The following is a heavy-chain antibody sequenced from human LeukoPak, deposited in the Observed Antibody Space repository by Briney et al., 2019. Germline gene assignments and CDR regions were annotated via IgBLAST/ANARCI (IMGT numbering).Heavy chain of an antibody. CDR2: ISYDGSNK. V-gene: IGHV3-30*18. Sequence: GRSLRLSCAASGFTFSSYGMRWVRQAPGKGLEWVAVISYDGSNKYYADSVKGRFTISRDNSKNTLYLQMNSLRAEDTAVYYCAKDTRGTTPRYGMDVWGKGTTVTVSS. J-gene: IGHJ6*04. D-gene: IGHD1-1*01. CDR1: GFTFSSYG. CDR3: AKDTRGTTPRYGMDV.